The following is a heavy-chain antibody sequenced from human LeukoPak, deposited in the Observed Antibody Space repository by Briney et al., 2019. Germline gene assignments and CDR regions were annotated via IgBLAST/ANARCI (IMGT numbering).Heavy chain of an antibody. V-gene: IGHV4-39*01. CDR2: IYYSGST. CDR1: GGSISSSSYS. J-gene: IGHJ4*02. Sequence: SETLSLTCTVSGGSISSSSYSWGWIRQPPGKGLEWIGSIYYSGSTYYNPSLKSRVTISVDTSKNQFSLKLSSVTAADTAVYYCARHTRTTVVTPLHFDYWGQGTLVTVSS. D-gene: IGHD4-23*01. CDR3: ARHTRTTVVTPLHFDY.